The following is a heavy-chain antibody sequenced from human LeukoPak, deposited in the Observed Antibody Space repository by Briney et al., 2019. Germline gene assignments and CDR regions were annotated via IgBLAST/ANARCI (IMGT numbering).Heavy chain of an antibody. J-gene: IGHJ6*03. CDR1: GASISGYY. CDR3: ARVGFGEFLLSRKYYYYMEV. CDR2: INHSGST. Sequence: SETLSLTCTVSGASISGYYWSWIRQPPGKGLEWIGEINHSGSTNYNPSLKSRVTISVDTSKNQFPLKLSSVTAADTAVYYCARVGFGEFLLSRKYYYYMEVWGKGTTVTVSS. V-gene: IGHV4-34*01. D-gene: IGHD3-10*01.